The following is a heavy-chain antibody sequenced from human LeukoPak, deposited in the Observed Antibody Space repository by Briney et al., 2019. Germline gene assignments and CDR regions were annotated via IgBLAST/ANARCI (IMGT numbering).Heavy chain of an antibody. Sequence: ASVKVSCKASGYTFTSYAMHWVRQAPGQRLEWMGWINAGNGNTKYSQKFQGRVTITRDTSASTAYMELSSLRSEDTAVYYCVRLEVVAATGRYYYYYGMDVWGQGTTVTVSS. D-gene: IGHD2-15*01. V-gene: IGHV1-3*01. J-gene: IGHJ6*02. CDR1: GYTFTSYA. CDR2: INAGNGNT. CDR3: VRLEVVAATGRYYYYYGMDV.